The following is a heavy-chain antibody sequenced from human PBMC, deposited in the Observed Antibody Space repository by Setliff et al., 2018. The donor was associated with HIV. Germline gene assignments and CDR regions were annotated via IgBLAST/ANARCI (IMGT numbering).Heavy chain of an antibody. J-gene: IGHJ4*02. V-gene: IGHV1-24*01. CDR3: VTVVGAFSCTGGSCFSYCEY. CDR1: GYTLTELS. D-gene: IGHD2-15*01. CDR2: FDPGHGET. Sequence: ASVKVSCKVSGYTLTELSMQWVRQAPGKGLEWMGGFDPGHGETFYARKFQGRVTMTEDTFTDSAYMELRSLRSEDTAIYYCVTVVGAFSCTGGSCFSYCEYWGQGTLFTVSS.